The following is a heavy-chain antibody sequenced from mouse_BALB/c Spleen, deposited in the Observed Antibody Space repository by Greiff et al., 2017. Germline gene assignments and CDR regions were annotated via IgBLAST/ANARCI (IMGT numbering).Heavy chain of an antibody. CDR3: AGPALGYFDY. V-gene: IGHV5-17*02. Sequence: EVKVVESGGGLVQPGGSRKLSCAASGFTFSSFGMHWVRQAPEKGLEWVAYISSGSSTIYYADTVKGRFTISRDNPKNTLFLQMTSLRSEDTAMYYCAGPALGYFDYWGQGTTLTVSS. J-gene: IGHJ2*01. D-gene: IGHD4-1*01. CDR1: GFTFSSFG. CDR2: ISSGSSTI.